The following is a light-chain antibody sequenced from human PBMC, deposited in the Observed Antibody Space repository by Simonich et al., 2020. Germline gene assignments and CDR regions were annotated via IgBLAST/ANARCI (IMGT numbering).Light chain of an antibody. CDR2: GAS. Sequence: IVMTQSPATLSVAPGERATLSCRASQSVSSNLAWYQQKPGQAPRLLIYGASPRATGIPARFSGSGSGTEFTLTISSMQAEDVAVYYCQQYYSTPLTFGGGTKVEIK. CDR1: QSVSSN. J-gene: IGKJ4*01. CDR3: QQYYSTPLT. V-gene: IGKV3-15*01.